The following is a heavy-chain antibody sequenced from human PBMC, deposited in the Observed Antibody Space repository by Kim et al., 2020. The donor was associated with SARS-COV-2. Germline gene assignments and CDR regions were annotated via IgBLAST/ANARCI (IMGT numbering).Heavy chain of an antibody. CDR3: ARHGGYDILTGYPHSYYYYGMDV. CDR1: GGSISSYY. J-gene: IGHJ6*01. V-gene: IGHV4-59*08. CDR2: IYYSGST. D-gene: IGHD3-9*01. Sequence: SETLSLTCTVSGGSISSYYWSWIRQPPGKGLEWIGYIYYSGSTNYNPSLKSRVTISVDTSKNQFSLKLSSVTAADTAVYYCARHGGYDILTGYPHSYYYYGMDVWGRGNAVTVSS.